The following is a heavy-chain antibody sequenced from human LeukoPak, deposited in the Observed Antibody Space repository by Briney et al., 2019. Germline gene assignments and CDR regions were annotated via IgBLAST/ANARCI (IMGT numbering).Heavy chain of an antibody. CDR3: ARGSCGTTSCSERVRGLDV. V-gene: IGHV3-13*01. CDR2: FHTAGDT. D-gene: IGHD2-2*01. CDR1: GFTFSNYD. Sequence: GGSLRLSCAAFGFTFSNYDMHWARQATGNGLEWVSAFHTAGDTHYAGSVKGRFTVSRDNDENSFYLQMNSPRAGDTAVYFCARGSCGTTSCSERVRGLDVWGPGITVTVSS. J-gene: IGHJ6*02.